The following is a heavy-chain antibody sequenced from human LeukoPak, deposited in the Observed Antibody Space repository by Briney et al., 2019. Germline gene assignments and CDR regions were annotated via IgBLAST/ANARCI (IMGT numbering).Heavy chain of an antibody. D-gene: IGHD5-12*01. CDR3: ARVGYSGYERAFDI. CDR2: ISSSSSYI. V-gene: IGHV3-21*01. CDR1: GFTFSSYS. Sequence: GGSLRLSCAASGFTFSSYSMNWVRQAPGKGLEWVSSISSSSSYIYYADSVKGRFTISRDNAKNSLYLQMNSLRAEDTAVYYCARVGYSGYERAFDIWGQGTMVTVSS. J-gene: IGHJ3*02.